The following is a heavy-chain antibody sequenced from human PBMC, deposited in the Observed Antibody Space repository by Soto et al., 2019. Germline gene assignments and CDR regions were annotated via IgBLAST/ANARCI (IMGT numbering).Heavy chain of an antibody. CDR2: ISSSSSYI. CDR1: GFTFSDYS. CDR3: ARDEPPELQLWFRQVDRAYYYYGMDV. J-gene: IGHJ6*02. Sequence: LRLSCAAPGFTFSDYSMNWVRQAPGKGLEWVSSISSSSSYIYYADSVKGRFTISRDNAKNSLYLQMNSLRAEDTAVYYCARDEPPELQLWFRQVDRAYYYYGMDVWGQGTTVTVSS. V-gene: IGHV3-21*01. D-gene: IGHD5-18*01.